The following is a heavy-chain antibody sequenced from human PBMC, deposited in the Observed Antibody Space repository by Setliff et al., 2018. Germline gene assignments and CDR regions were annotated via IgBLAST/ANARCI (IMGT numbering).Heavy chain of an antibody. J-gene: IGHJ4*02. D-gene: IGHD2-8*02. V-gene: IGHV4-59*08. CDR3: ARLSPYNTGPPFDY. Sequence: ASETLSLTCSVSGDSIFDNYWSWIRQSPGRGLEWIAYISYTGSTNYNPSLKSRVTISLDTSKNHFSLNLRSVTAADTAVYYCARLSPYNTGPPFDYWGQGTLVTV. CDR2: ISYTGST. CDR1: GDSIFDNY.